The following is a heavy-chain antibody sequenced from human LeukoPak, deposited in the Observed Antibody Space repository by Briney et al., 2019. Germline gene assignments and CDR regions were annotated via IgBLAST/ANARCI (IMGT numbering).Heavy chain of an antibody. CDR2: ISSSSSYI. Sequence: GGSLRLSCAASGFTFSSHNMNWVRQAPGKGLEWVSSISSSSSYIYYADSVKGRFTISRDNAKNSLYLQMNSLRAEDTAVYYCARSRPPVLYYYYYMDVWGKGTTVTISS. V-gene: IGHV3-21*01. J-gene: IGHJ6*03. CDR1: GFTFSSHN. D-gene: IGHD3-10*02. CDR3: ARSRPPVLYYYYYMDV.